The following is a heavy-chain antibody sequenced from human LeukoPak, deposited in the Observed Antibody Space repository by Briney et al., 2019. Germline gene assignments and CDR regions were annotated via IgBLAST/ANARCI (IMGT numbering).Heavy chain of an antibody. CDR3: ARCGYPYYYYYYMDV. V-gene: IGHV5-51*01. D-gene: IGHD5-18*01. CDR1: GYSFTSYW. J-gene: IGHJ6*03. Sequence: GESLKISCKGSGYSFTSYWIGWVRQMPGKGQEWMGIIYPGDSDTRYSPSFQGQVTISADKSISTAYLQWSSLKASDTAMYYCARCGYPYYYYYYMDVWGKGTTVTVSS. CDR2: IYPGDSDT.